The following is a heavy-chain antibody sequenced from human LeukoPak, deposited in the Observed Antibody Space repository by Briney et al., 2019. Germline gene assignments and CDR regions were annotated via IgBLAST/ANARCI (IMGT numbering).Heavy chain of an antibody. D-gene: IGHD4-23*01. V-gene: IGHV3-53*01. CDR3: ARRAGGYSHSYDY. CDR1: GFTFG. J-gene: IGHJ4*02. Sequence: GGSLRLSCAASGFTFGMSWVRQAPGKGLEWVSFIYSGTIHYADSVKGRFTISRDNSKNTLYLQMNHLRADDTAVYYCARRAGGYSHSYDYWGQGTLVTVSS. CDR2: IYSGTI.